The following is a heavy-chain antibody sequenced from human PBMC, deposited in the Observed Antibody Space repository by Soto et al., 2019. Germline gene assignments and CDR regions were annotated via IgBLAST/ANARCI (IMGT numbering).Heavy chain of an antibody. CDR1: GYTFTSYA. D-gene: IGHD3-10*01. J-gene: IGHJ4*02. Sequence: QVQLVQSGAEVKKPGASVKVSCKASGYTFTSYAMHWVRQAPGQRLEWMGWINAGNGNTKYSQKFQGRVTITRDTXASKAYMELSSLRSEDTAVYYCARGPGGPDGPGEYWGQGTLVTVSS. V-gene: IGHV1-3*01. CDR3: ARGPGGPDGPGEY. CDR2: INAGNGNT.